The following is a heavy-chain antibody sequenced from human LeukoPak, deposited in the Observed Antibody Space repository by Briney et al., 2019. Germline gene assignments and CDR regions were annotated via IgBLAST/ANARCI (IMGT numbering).Heavy chain of an antibody. CDR3: ARVWSGNYYEDRGAFDI. D-gene: IGHD3-22*01. V-gene: IGHV4-39*07. Sequence: PSETLSLTCTVSGGSISSSSYYWGWIRQPPGKGLEWMGSIYYSGSTYYNPSLKSRVSISVDTSKNQFSLKLTSVTAADTAIYYCARVWSGNYYEDRGAFDIWGHGTMVTVSS. J-gene: IGHJ3*02. CDR1: GGSISSSSYY. CDR2: IYYSGST.